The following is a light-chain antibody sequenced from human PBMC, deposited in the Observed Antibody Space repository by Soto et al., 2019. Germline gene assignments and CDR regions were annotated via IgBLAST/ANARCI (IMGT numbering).Light chain of an antibody. Sequence: EIVLTQSPGTLSLSPGERATLSCRASQSVSSSYLVWYQQKPGQAPRFLIYAASSRATAVPDRFSGSGSGADFTLTISRLEPEDFAVYYCQQYCSSPYTLVQGTKLESK. CDR1: QSVSSSY. CDR3: QQYCSSPYT. J-gene: IGKJ2*01. CDR2: AAS. V-gene: IGKV3-20*01.